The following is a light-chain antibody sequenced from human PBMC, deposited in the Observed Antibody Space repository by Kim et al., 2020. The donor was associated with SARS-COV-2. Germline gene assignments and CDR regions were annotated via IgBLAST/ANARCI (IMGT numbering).Light chain of an antibody. CDR1: SSDVGHYIY. Sequence: QSALTQPPSASGSPGQSVTIPCTGTSSDVGHYIYVSWYQHLPGKTPKLLLYEVNKRPSGVPDRFSGSKSGNTASLTVSGLQDEDEADYYCSSYAGSNNLVFGAGTKVTVL. CDR2: EVN. J-gene: IGLJ1*01. CDR3: SSYAGSNNLV. V-gene: IGLV2-8*01.